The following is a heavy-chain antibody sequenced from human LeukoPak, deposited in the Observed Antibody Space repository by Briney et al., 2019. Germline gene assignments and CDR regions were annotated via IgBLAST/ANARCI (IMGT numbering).Heavy chain of an antibody. CDR1: GFTVSSNY. D-gene: IGHD2-2*01. J-gene: IGHJ6*02. CDR2: IYSGGST. CDR3: ASLLWWDQLLEYGMDV. Sequence: GGSLRLSCAASGFTVSSNYMSWVRQAPGKGLEWVSVIYSGGSTYYADSVKGRFTISRNNSKNTLYLQMSSLRAEDTAVYYCASLLWWDQLLEYGMDVGGQGTTVTVS. V-gene: IGHV3-53*01.